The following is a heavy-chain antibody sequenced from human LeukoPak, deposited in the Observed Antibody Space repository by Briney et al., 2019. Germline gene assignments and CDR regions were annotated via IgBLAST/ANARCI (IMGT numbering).Heavy chain of an antibody. V-gene: IGHV4-59*08. CDR3: ARQHHYYYYGMDV. CDR2: IYHSGST. Sequence: SETLSLTCTVSGGSISSYYWSWIRQPPGKGLEWIGYIYHSGSTNYNPSLKSRVTISVDTSKNQFSLKLSSVTAADTAVYYCARQHHYYYYGMDVWGQGTTVTVSS. J-gene: IGHJ6*02. CDR1: GGSISSYY.